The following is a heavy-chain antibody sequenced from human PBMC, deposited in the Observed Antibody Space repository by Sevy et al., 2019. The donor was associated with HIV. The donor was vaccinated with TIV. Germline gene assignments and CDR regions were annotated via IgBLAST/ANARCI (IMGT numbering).Heavy chain of an antibody. D-gene: IGHD3-22*01. V-gene: IGHV3-23*01. Sequence: GGSLRLSYAASGFTFSSYAMNWVRQAPGKGLEWVSTIRGSGGSTYYADSVKGRFTISRDNSKNTLYFQMNSLRAEDTAVYYCHGDYDSSQLASYYYYGMDVWGRGTTVTVSS. CDR1: GFTFSSYA. CDR3: HGDYDSSQLASYYYYGMDV. J-gene: IGHJ6*02. CDR2: IRGSGGST.